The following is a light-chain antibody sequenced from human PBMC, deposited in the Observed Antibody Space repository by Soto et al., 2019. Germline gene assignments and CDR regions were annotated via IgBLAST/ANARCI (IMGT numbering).Light chain of an antibody. J-gene: IGKJ2*01. CDR2: AAS. Sequence: EIVLTQSPGTLSLSPGERATLSCRASQSVDSNYLAWYQQKPGQAPRLLIYAASSRATGIPDRFSGSGSGTGFTLTINRLEPEDFAVYYCQYYDGSSYTFGQGTKLDIK. CDR3: QYYDGSSYT. CDR1: QSVDSNY. V-gene: IGKV3-20*01.